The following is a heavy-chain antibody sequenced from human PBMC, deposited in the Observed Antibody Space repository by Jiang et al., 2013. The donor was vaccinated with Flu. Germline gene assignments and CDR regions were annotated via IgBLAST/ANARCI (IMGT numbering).Heavy chain of an antibody. D-gene: IGHD2-15*01. V-gene: IGHV3-30*01. CDR3: ARDAHVVVVAATVRAGWFDP. CDR2: ISYDGSNK. CDR1: GFTFSSYA. J-gene: IGHJ5*02. Sequence: VQLLESGGGVVQPGRSLRLSCAASGFTFSSYAMHWVRQAPGKGLEWVAVISYDGSNKYYADSVKGRFTISRDNSKNTLYLQMNSLRAEDTAVYYCARDAHVVVVAATVRAGWFDPGAREPWSPSP.